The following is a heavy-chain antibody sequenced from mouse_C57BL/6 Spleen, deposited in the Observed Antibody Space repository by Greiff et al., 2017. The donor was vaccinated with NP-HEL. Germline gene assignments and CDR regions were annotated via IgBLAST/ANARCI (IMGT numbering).Heavy chain of an antibody. CDR3: ARDGYYGNPYYAMDY. J-gene: IGHJ4*01. D-gene: IGHD2-1*01. Sequence: EVKVVESEGGLVQPGSSMKLSCTASGFTFSDYYMAWVRQVPEKGLEWVANINYDGSSTYYLDSLKSRFIISRDNAKNILYLQMSSLKSEDTATYYCARDGYYGNPYYAMDYWGQGTSVTVSS. CDR2: INYDGSST. V-gene: IGHV5-16*01. CDR1: GFTFSDYY.